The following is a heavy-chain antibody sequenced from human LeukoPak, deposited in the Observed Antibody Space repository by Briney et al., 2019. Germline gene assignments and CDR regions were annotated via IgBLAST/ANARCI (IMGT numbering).Heavy chain of an antibody. CDR2: IYHSGST. D-gene: IGHD3-10*01. CDR3: ARPFELTIGAFDI. Sequence: SETLSLTCAVSGGSISSGGYSWSWIRQPPGKGLEWIGYIYHSGSTYYNPSLKSRVTISVDRSKNQFSLKLSSVTAADTAVYYCARPFELTIGAFDIWGQGTMVTVSS. CDR1: GGSISSGGYS. J-gene: IGHJ3*02. V-gene: IGHV4-30-2*01.